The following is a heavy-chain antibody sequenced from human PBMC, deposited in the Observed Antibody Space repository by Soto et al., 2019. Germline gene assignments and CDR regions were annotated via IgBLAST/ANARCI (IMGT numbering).Heavy chain of an antibody. CDR1: GGTFSSYA. D-gene: IGHD3-3*01. V-gene: IGHV1-69*01. CDR3: ARDLNYDFWSGYRPSGMDV. CDR2: IIPIFGTA. J-gene: IGHJ6*02. Sequence: QVQLVQSGAEVKKPGSSVKVSCKASGGTFSSYAISWVRQAPGQGLEWMGGIIPIFGTANYAQKFQGRVTITADESTSTAYIELSSLRSEDTAVYYCARDLNYDFWSGYRPSGMDVWGQGTTVTVSS.